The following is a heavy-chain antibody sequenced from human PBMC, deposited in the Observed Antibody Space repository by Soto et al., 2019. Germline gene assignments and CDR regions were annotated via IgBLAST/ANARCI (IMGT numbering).Heavy chain of an antibody. D-gene: IGHD6-19*01. J-gene: IGHJ5*02. Sequence: GESLKISCKGSGYSFTSYWIGWVRQMPGKGLEWMGIIYPGDSDTRYSPSFQGQVTISADKSISTAYLQWSSLKASDTAMYYCARLSLDPGEDSSGYNWFDPWGQGTLVTVSS. CDR2: IYPGDSDT. CDR3: ARLSLDPGEDSSGYNWFDP. V-gene: IGHV5-51*01. CDR1: GYSFTSYW.